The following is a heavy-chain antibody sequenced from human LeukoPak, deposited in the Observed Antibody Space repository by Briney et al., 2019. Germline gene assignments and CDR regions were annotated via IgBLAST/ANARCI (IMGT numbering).Heavy chain of an antibody. V-gene: IGHV3-30-3*01. CDR2: ISYDGSNK. Sequence: PGGSLRLSCAASGFTFSSYAMHWVRQAPGKGLGWVAVISYDGSNKYYADSVKGRFTISRDNSKNTLYLQMNSLRAEDTAVYYCARALGLRRIAVADVPDAFDIWGQGTMVTVSS. D-gene: IGHD6-19*01. CDR1: GFTFSSYA. J-gene: IGHJ3*02. CDR3: ARALGLRRIAVADVPDAFDI.